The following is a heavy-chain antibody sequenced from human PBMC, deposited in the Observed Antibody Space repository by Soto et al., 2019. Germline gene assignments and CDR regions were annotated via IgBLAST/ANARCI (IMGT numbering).Heavy chain of an antibody. Sequence: VQLVESGGGVVQPGRSLRLSCAASGFTFSDYAMHWVRQAPAKGLGWVAVVSHDGRNTHYADSVKGRFTISRDSSKNTVSLEMTSLRAEDTAVYYCAKGGRQWLVTSDFNYWGQGALVTVSS. CDR1: GFTFSDYA. CDR2: VSHDGRNT. V-gene: IGHV3-30*18. J-gene: IGHJ4*02. D-gene: IGHD6-19*01. CDR3: AKGGRQWLVTSDFNY.